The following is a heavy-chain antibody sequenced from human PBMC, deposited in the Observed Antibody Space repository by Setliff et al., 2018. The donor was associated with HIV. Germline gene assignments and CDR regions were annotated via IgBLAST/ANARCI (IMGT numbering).Heavy chain of an antibody. D-gene: IGHD1-1*01. V-gene: IGHV1-18*01. CDR1: GYSLSKCG. J-gene: IGHJ5*02. Sequence: ASVKVSCKASGYSLSKCGISWVRQAPGQGLEWMGWSSTDNGHTNYAQKLQGRVTMTTDTSTRTAYMELRGLTSDDTAAYYCARDCGMGPATDNFDPWGQGTLVTVSS. CDR2: SSTDNGHT. CDR3: ARDCGMGPATDNFDP.